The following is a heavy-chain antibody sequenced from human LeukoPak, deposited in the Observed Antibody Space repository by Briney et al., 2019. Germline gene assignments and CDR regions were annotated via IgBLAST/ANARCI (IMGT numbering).Heavy chain of an antibody. J-gene: IGHJ6*03. CDR3: ARDGDTVLTRGYYYYMDV. D-gene: IGHD4-23*01. CDR2: ISTSSSYI. Sequence: GGSLRLSCAASGFTFSSYEMNWVRQAPGKGLEWVSSISTSSSYIYYADSVKGRFTISRDNAKNSLYLQMNSLRAEDTALYYCARDGDTVLTRGYYYYMDVWGKGTTVTVSS. V-gene: IGHV3-21*01. CDR1: GFTFSSYE.